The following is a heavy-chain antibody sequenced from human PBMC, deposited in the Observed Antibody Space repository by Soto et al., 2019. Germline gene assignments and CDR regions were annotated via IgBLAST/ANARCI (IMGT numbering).Heavy chain of an antibody. CDR3: ARAYCSSTSCYAPRYFDL. Sequence: QVQLQESGPGLVKPSETLSLTCTVSGGSISSYYWSWIRQPPGKGLEWIGYIYYSGSTNYNPSLKSRVTISVDTSKNQFSLKLSSVTAADTAVYYGARAYCSSTSCYAPRYFDLWGRGTLVTVSS. J-gene: IGHJ2*01. V-gene: IGHV4-59*01. D-gene: IGHD2-2*01. CDR2: IYYSGST. CDR1: GGSISSYY.